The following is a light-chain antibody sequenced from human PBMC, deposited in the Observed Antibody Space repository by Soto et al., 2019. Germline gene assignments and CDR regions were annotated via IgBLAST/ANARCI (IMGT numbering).Light chain of an antibody. CDR3: SSSAGSNTLRV. CDR1: SSDVGGYNY. V-gene: IGLV2-8*01. Sequence: QSALTQPASVSGSPGQSITISCTGTSSDVGGYNYVSWYQQHPGKAPKLMIYEVSKRPSGVPDRFSGSKSDNTASLTVSGLQAEDEADYYCSSSAGSNTLRVFGSGTKVTVL. CDR2: EVS. J-gene: IGLJ1*01.